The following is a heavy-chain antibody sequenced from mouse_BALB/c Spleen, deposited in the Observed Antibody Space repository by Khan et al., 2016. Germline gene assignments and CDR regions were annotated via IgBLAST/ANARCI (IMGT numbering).Heavy chain of an antibody. J-gene: IGHJ3*01. CDR1: GYTFTNYG. Sequence: QIQLVQSGPELKKPGETVKISCKASGYTFTNYGMNWVKQAPGKGLKWMGWINTYTGESTYADDFKGRFAISLQTFASPAHLQINHPKNEDAAAYFCAIGGDYGGFASWGQGTLVTVSA. V-gene: IGHV9-3-1*01. D-gene: IGHD2-4*01. CDR2: INTYTGES. CDR3: AIGGDYGGFAS.